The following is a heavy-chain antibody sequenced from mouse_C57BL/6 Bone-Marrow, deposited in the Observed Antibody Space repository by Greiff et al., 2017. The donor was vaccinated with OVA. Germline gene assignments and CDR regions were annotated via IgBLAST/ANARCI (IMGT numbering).Heavy chain of an antibody. D-gene: IGHD2-1*01. V-gene: IGHV1-81*01. CDR3: ARRDGNHGYWYFDV. CDR1: GYTFTSYG. Sequence: VQLQQSGAELARPGASVKLSCKASGYTFTSYGISWVKQRTGQGLEWIGEIYPRSGNTYYNEKFKGKATLTADKSSSTAYMELRSLTSEDSAVYFCARRDGNHGYWYFDVWGTGTTVTVSS. J-gene: IGHJ1*03. CDR2: IYPRSGNT.